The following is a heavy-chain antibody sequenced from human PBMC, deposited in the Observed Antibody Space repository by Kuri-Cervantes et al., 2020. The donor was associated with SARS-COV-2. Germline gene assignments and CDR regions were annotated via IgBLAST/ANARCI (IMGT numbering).Heavy chain of an antibody. CDR3: ARGRIPWQQLAHYYYGMDV. J-gene: IGHJ6*02. D-gene: IGHD6-13*01. CDR1: GGSFSGYY. Sequence: SETLSLTCAVYGGSFSGYYWSWIRQPPGKGLEWIGEINHSGSTNCNPSLKSRVTVSVDTSKNQFSLKLSSVTAADTAVYYCARGRIPWQQLAHYYYGMDVWGQGTTVTVSS. CDR2: INHSGST. V-gene: IGHV4-34*01.